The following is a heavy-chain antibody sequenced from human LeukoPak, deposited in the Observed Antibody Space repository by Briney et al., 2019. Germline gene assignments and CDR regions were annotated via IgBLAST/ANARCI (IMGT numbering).Heavy chain of an antibody. Sequence: PSETLSLTCTVSNGSISSDTYFWSWIRQPAGKGLEWIGRMSSSGISTYSPSLKSRVTISVDTSKNQFSLKLSSVTAADTAVYYCARRARIPKCWFDPWGQGTLVTVSS. D-gene: IGHD5-12*01. CDR1: NGSISSDTYF. CDR3: ARRARIPKCWFDP. CDR2: MSSSGIS. J-gene: IGHJ5*02. V-gene: IGHV4-61*02.